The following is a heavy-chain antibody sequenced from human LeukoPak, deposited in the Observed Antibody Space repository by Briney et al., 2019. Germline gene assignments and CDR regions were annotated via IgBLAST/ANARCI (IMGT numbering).Heavy chain of an antibody. CDR2: IYYSGST. D-gene: IGHD6-13*01. J-gene: IGHJ5*02. Sequence: SETLSLTCTVSGGSISSGDYYWSWIRQPPGKGLEWIGYIYYSGSTYYNPSLKSRVTISVDTSKNQFSLKLSSVTAADTAVYYCAGVVRIAAAGGIGLNWFDPWGQGTLVTVSS. CDR1: GGSISSGDYY. CDR3: AGVVRIAAAGGIGLNWFDP. V-gene: IGHV4-30-4*08.